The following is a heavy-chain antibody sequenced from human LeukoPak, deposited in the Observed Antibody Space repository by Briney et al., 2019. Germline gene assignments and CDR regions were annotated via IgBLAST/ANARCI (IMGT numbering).Heavy chain of an antibody. CDR2: IYPGDSDI. D-gene: IGHD3-22*01. CDR3: AKYYYDRSVGPFDY. J-gene: IGHJ4*02. Sequence: GESLKISCKGSGDSFTNYWIGWVRQMPGKGLEWMGIIYPGDSDIRYSPSFQGQVTFSADKSISTAYLQWSSLKASDTAMYYCAKYYYDRSVGPFDYWGQGTLVTVSS. CDR1: GDSFTNYW. V-gene: IGHV5-51*01.